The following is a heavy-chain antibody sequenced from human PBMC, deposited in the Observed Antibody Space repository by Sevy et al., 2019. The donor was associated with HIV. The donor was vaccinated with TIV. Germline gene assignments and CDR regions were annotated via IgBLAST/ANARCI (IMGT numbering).Heavy chain of an antibody. Sequence: RGSLRLSCAASGFTFSSYGMHWVRQAPGKGLEWVAVISYDGSNKYYADSVKGRFTISRDNSKNTLYLQMNSLRAEDTAVYYCAKDRYPVAGHADYFDYWGQGTLVTVSS. J-gene: IGHJ4*02. CDR1: GFTFSSYG. CDR3: AKDRYPVAGHADYFDY. V-gene: IGHV3-30*18. CDR2: ISYDGSNK. D-gene: IGHD6-19*01.